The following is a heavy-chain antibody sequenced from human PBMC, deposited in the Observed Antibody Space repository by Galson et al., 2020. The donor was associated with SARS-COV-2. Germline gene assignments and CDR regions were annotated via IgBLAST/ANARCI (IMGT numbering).Heavy chain of an antibody. CDR3: ARAVTGTTYHYFDY. CDR2: IYYSGST. CDR1: GGSISSYY. Sequence: SETPSLTCTVSGGSISSYYWSWIRQPPGKGLEWIGYIYYSGSTNYNPSLKSRVTISVDTSKNQFSLKLSSVTAADTAVYYCARAVTGTTYHYFDYWGQGTLVTVSS. V-gene: IGHV4-59*01. J-gene: IGHJ4*02. D-gene: IGHD1-1*01.